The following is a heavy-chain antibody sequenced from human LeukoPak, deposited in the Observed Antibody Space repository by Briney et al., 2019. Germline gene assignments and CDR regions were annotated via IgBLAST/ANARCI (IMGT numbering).Heavy chain of an antibody. CDR2: IGTAGDT. CDR1: GFTFSSYD. D-gene: IGHD3-10*01. Sequence: GSLRLSCAASGFTFSSYDMHWVRQATGKGLEWVSAIGTAGDTYYPGSVKGRFTISRENAKNSLYLQMNSLRAGDTAVYYCARELTSGCFDPWGQGTLVTVSS. V-gene: IGHV3-13*01. CDR3: ARELTSGCFDP. J-gene: IGHJ5*02.